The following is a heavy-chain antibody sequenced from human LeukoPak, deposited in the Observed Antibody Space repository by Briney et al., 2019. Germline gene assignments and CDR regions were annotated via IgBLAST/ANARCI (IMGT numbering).Heavy chain of an antibody. Sequence: GGSLRLSCAASGFTFSSYSMNWVRQAPGKGLEWVSSISSSSSYIYYADSVKGRFTISRDNAKNPLYLQMNSLRAEDTAVYYCARVGRYSSGWDAFDIWGQGTMVTVSS. CDR2: ISSSSSYI. CDR3: ARVGRYSSGWDAFDI. D-gene: IGHD6-19*01. V-gene: IGHV3-21*01. CDR1: GFTFSSYS. J-gene: IGHJ3*02.